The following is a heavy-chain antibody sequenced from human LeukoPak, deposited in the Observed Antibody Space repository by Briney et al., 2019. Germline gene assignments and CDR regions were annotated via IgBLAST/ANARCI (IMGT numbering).Heavy chain of an antibody. D-gene: IGHD4/OR15-4a*01. CDR3: ARRAGAYSHPYDY. J-gene: IGHJ4*02. V-gene: IGHV3-23*01. CDR1: GFTFTSYA. Sequence: PGGSLRLSCTVSGFTFTSYAMTWVRQAPGKGLEWVSAISTSGGTTHYADSVKGRFTISRDNSKNTLYLQMNSLRAKDTAVYYCARRAGAYSHPYDYWGQGTLVTVSS. CDR2: ISTSGGTT.